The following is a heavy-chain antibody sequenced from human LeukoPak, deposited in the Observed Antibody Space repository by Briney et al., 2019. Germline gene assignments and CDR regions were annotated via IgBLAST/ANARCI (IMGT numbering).Heavy chain of an antibody. CDR3: AREAVYYDYVWGSYRYKTGAFDI. V-gene: IGHV4-34*01. J-gene: IGHJ3*02. D-gene: IGHD3-16*02. CDR1: GGSFSGYY. Sequence: PSETLSLTCAVYGGSFSGYYWSWILQPPGKGLEWIGEINHSGSTNYNPSLKSRVTISVDTSKNQFSLKLSSVTAADTAVYYCAREAVYYDYVWGSYRYKTGAFDIWGQGTMVTVSS. CDR2: INHSGST.